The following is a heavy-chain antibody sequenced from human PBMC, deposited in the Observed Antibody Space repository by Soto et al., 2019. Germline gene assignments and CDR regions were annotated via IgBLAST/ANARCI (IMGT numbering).Heavy chain of an antibody. D-gene: IGHD6-6*01. Sequence: ASVKVSCKASGYTFTGYYMHWVRQAPGQGLEWMGWINPNSGGTNYAQKFQGRVIMTRDTSISTAYMELSRLRSDDTAVYYCARDYSSSSGQSYYYYGMDVWGQGTTVTVSS. J-gene: IGHJ6*02. CDR1: GYTFTGYY. CDR3: ARDYSSSSGQSYYYYGMDV. CDR2: INPNSGGT. V-gene: IGHV1-2*02.